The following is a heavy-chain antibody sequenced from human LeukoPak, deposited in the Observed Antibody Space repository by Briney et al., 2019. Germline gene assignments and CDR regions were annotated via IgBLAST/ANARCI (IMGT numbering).Heavy chain of an antibody. J-gene: IGHJ4*02. CDR1: GGTFSTYA. CDR3: ARGPPNWGMVGY. Sequence: ASVKVSSMASGGTFSTYAISWVRQAPGQGLEWMGWMKSNNGHTGYAQKFQGRVTMTRDTSISTAYMELSSLTFEDTAVYYCARGPPNWGMVGYWGQGTLVTVSS. V-gene: IGHV1-8*02. D-gene: IGHD7-27*01. CDR2: MKSNNGHT.